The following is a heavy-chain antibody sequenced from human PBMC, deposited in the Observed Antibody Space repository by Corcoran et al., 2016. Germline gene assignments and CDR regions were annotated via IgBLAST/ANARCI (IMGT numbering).Heavy chain of an antibody. CDR2: IYYSGST. Sequence: QVQLQESGPGLVKPSETLSLTCTVSGGSISSYYWSWIRQPPGKGLEWIGYIYYSGSTNYNPPLKSRVTISVDTSKNQFSLKLSSVTASDTAVYYCARNGVAGVDWGQGTLVTVSS. V-gene: IGHV4-59*01. CDR1: GGSISSYY. D-gene: IGHD2-8*01. J-gene: IGHJ4*02. CDR3: ARNGVAGVD.